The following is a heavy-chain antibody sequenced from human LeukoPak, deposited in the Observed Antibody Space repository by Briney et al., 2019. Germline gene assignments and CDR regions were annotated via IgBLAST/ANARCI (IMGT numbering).Heavy chain of an antibody. CDR2: ISAYNGNT. CDR1: GYTFTSYG. J-gene: IGHJ4*02. V-gene: IGHV1-18*01. Sequence: ASVKVSCKASGYTFTSYGISWVRQAPGQGLEWMGWISAYNGNTNYAQKLQGRVAMTTDTSTSTAYMELRSLRSDDTAVYYCARDPRPYGTVDYWGQGTLVTVSS. D-gene: IGHD3-10*01. CDR3: ARDPRPYGTVDY.